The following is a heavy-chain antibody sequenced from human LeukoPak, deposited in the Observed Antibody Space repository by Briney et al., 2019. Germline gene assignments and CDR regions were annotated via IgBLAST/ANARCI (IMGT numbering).Heavy chain of an antibody. J-gene: IGHJ3*02. CDR3: ARGTSYSSWSQYAFDI. Sequence: PSETLSLTCAVYGGSFSGYYWSWIRQPPGKGLEWIGEINHSGSNNYNPSLKSRVTISVDTSKNQFSLKLSSVTAADTAVYYCARGTSYSSWSQYAFDIWGQGTMVTVSS. D-gene: IGHD6-6*01. CDR1: GGSFSGYY. CDR2: INHSGSN. V-gene: IGHV4-34*01.